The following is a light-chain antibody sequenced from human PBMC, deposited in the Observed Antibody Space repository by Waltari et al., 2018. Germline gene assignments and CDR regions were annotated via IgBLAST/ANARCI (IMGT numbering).Light chain of an antibody. CDR3: SSYTSTTTPFV. CDR2: DVN. V-gene: IGLV2-14*03. CDR1: SSDIGRYNY. Sequence: QSALTQPASVSGSPGQSITISCTGTSSDIGRYNYVSWYQQHPGKALKLIIYDVNSLPSWISDRFSGSKAANTASLTISGLQVEDEADYFCSSYTSTTTPFVFGSGTKVTVL. J-gene: IGLJ1*01.